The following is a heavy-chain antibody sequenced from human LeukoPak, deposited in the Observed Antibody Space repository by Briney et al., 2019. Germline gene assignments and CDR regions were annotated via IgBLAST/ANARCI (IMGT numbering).Heavy chain of an antibody. CDR1: GFTFSSYW. J-gene: IGHJ3*02. CDR3: ARGARYYYDSSGYYYLDASDI. D-gene: IGHD3-22*01. CDR2: INSDGSST. Sequence: GGSLRLSCAASGFTFSSYWMHWVRQAPGKGLVWVSRINSDGSSTSYADSVKGRFTISRDNAKNTLYLQMNSLRAEDTAVYYCARGARYYYDSSGYYYLDASDIWGQGTMVTVSS. V-gene: IGHV3-74*01.